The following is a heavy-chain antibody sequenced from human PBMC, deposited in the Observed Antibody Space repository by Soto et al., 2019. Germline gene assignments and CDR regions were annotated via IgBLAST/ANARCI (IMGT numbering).Heavy chain of an antibody. Sequence: EVQLVESGGGLVQPGGSLRLSCAASGFTFSSYSMNWVRQAPGKGLEWVSYISSSSSTIYYADSVKGRFTISRDNAKNSLYLQMNSLRAEDTAVYYCAREGYCSGGSCPDTAYGDYSNNYWGQGTLVTVSS. CDR3: AREGYCSGGSCPDTAYGDYSNNY. J-gene: IGHJ4*02. D-gene: IGHD2-15*01. V-gene: IGHV3-48*01. CDR1: GFTFSSYS. CDR2: ISSSSSTI.